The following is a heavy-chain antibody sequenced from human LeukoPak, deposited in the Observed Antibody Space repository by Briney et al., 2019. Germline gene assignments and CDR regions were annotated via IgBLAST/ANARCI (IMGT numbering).Heavy chain of an antibody. D-gene: IGHD4-17*01. Sequence: SETLSLTCAVYGGSFSGYYWSWIRQPPGKGLEWIGEINHSGSTNYNPSLKSRVTISVDTPKNQFSLKLSSVTAADTAVYYCARGGYGDYVAEYFQHWGQGTLVTVSS. J-gene: IGHJ1*01. CDR3: ARGGYGDYVAEYFQH. V-gene: IGHV4-34*01. CDR1: GGSFSGYY. CDR2: INHSGST.